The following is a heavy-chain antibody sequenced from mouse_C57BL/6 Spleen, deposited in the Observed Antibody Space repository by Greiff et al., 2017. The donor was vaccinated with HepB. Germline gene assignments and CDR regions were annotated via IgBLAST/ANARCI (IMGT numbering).Heavy chain of an antibody. CDR1: GFSLTSYG. CDR3: ARIFYGSDAMDY. V-gene: IGHV2-6*01. CDR2: IWGVGST. Sequence: VNVVESGPGLVAPSQSLSITCTVSGFSLTSYGVDWVRQSPGKGLEWLGVIWGVGSTNYNSALKSRLSISKDNSKSQVFLKMNSLQTDDTAMYYCARIFYGSDAMDYWGQGTSVTVSS. J-gene: IGHJ4*01. D-gene: IGHD1-1*01.